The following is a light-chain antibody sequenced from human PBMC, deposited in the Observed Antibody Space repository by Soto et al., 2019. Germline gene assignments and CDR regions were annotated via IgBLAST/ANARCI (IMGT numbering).Light chain of an antibody. V-gene: IGKV1-39*01. Sequence: DIQMTQSPSSLSASVGDRVTITCRASQSISTYLNWYQQKPGTAPKLLIYAASSLPSGVPSRFSGIGSGTDFTLTISSLQPEDFASYYCQQSHSTPFTFCRGTKVEVK. CDR1: QSISTY. CDR2: AAS. CDR3: QQSHSTPFT. J-gene: IGKJ1*01.